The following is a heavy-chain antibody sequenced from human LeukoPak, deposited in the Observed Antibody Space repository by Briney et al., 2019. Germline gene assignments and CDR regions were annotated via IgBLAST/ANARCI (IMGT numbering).Heavy chain of an antibody. CDR3: AKSLRVASKDY. J-gene: IGHJ4*02. CDR1: GFRFDRFY. Sequence: GGSLRLSCAASGFRFDRFYMGRLRQVPGKGLDYIALISASGAVPYYAESVKGRFAISRDNAKNSVSLQMNSLSADVTAIYYCAKSLRVASKDYGGQGTQVTVSS. CDR2: ISASGAVP. V-gene: IGHV3-11*04.